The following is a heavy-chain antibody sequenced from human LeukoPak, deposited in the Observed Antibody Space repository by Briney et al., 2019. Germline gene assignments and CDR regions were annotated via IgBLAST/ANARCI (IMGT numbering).Heavy chain of an antibody. V-gene: IGHV3-33*08. CDR3: ARCPGRDYDGMDV. CDR2: IWDDGSIK. J-gene: IGHJ6*02. CDR1: GSTFSSYA. Sequence: GGSLRLSCAASGSTFSSYAMSWVSQAPGKGLGWVAVIWDDGSIKYDADSVKSRFTISRDNSKNTLYLQMNSLRAEDTAVYYCARCPGRDYDGMDVWGQGTTVTVSS. D-gene: IGHD1-1*01.